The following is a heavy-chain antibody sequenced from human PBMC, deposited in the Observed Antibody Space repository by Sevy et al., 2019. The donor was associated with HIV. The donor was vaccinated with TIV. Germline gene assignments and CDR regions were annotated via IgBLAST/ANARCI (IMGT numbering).Heavy chain of an antibody. CDR3: ATTTDYYDSSAYPFDY. J-gene: IGHJ4*02. CDR2: FDPEDDET. CDR1: GYTLTGFS. Sequence: ASVKVSYKVSGYTLTGFSMHWVRQAPGKGLEWMATFDPEDDETIYAQKFQGRVTMTEDTSTDTAYMELSSLRSEDTAVYYCATTTDYYDSSAYPFDYWGQGTLVTVSS. D-gene: IGHD3-22*01. V-gene: IGHV1-24*01.